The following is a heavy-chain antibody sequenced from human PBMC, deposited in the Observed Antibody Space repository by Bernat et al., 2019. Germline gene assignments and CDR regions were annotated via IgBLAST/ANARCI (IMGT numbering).Heavy chain of an antibody. CDR1: GFTFSSYA. CDR2: ISGSGGTT. CDR3: AKSPVIRITMVRGKYYFDY. V-gene: IGHV3-23*04. Sequence: EVQLVESGGGLVKPGGSLRLSCAASGFTFSSYAMSWVRQAPGKGLEWVSGISGSGGTTYYADSVKGRFTISRDNSKNTLYLQMNSLRAEDTAVYYCAKSPVIRITMVRGKYYFDYWGQGTLVTVSP. J-gene: IGHJ4*02. D-gene: IGHD3-10*01.